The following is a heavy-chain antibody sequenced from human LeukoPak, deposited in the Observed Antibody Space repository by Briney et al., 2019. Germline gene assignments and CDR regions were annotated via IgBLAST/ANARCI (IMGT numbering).Heavy chain of an antibody. CDR2: IWYDGSNK. CDR3: VKVNSDYDPYYFDY. D-gene: IGHD5-12*01. CDR1: GFTFSSYG. J-gene: IGHJ4*02. Sequence: GRSLRLSCAASGFTFSSYGMHWVRQAPGKGLEWVAVIWYDGSNKYYADSVKGRFTISRDNSKNTLYLQMNSLRAEDTAVYYCVKVNSDYDPYYFDYWGQGTLVTVSS. V-gene: IGHV3-33*06.